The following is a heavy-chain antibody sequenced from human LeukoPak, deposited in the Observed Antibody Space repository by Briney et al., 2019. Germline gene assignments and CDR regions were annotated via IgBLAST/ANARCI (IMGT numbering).Heavy chain of an antibody. CDR1: GFSFDDYA. J-gene: IGHJ4*02. Sequence: GGSLRLSCEASGFSFDDYAMHWVRQTPGKGLECVSLISWDGSTYADSVKGRFTISRDNSKNSLYLQMKSLRAEDTALYYCVKGLRYTNTPFDYWGQGVLVSVSS. CDR2: ISWDGST. CDR3: VKGLRYTNTPFDY. D-gene: IGHD2-2*02. V-gene: IGHV3-43D*03.